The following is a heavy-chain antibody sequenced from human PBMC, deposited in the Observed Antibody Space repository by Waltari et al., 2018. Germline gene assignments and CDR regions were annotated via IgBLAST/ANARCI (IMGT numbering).Heavy chain of an antibody. V-gene: IGHV3-64*07. J-gene: IGHJ4*02. CDR1: GFTFSSYA. CDR3: ARDSGSYLGFDY. Sequence: EVQLVESWGGLVQPGGSLRLSCAASGFTFSSYAMHWVRQAPGKGLEFVAAISSNGGSTYYADSVKGRFTISRDNSKNTLYLQMGRLRAEDMAVYYCARDSGSYLGFDYWGQGTLVTVSS. D-gene: IGHD1-26*01. CDR2: ISSNGGST.